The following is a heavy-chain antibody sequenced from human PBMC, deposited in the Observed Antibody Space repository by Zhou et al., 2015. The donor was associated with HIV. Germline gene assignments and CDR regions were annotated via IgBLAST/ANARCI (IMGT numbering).Heavy chain of an antibody. Sequence: VQLVESGGGLVQPGRSLRLSCTASGFTFSSFGMHWVRQVPGKGLEWVAVISSDGSNKYYEDSVKGRFTISRDNSKNTLYLLMNSLRAEDTAVYYCACGRMAGGDYWGQGNPGHRLL. CDR2: ISSDGSNK. V-gene: IGHV3-30*03. CDR1: GFTFSSFG. CDR3: ACGRMAGGDY. J-gene: IGHJ4*02. D-gene: IGHD5-24*01.